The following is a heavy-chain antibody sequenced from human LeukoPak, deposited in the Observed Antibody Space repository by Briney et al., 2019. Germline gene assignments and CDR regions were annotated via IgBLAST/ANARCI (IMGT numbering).Heavy chain of an antibody. D-gene: IGHD3-22*01. CDR3: ARDKEDSSGFPLGY. Sequence: GGSLRLSCAASGFTFNTYSMNWVRQAPGKGLEWISYISDSSNTIFYADSVKGRFSISRDNAKNTLYLQMNSLRAEDTAVYYCARDKEDSSGFPLGYWGQGTLVTVSS. J-gene: IGHJ4*02. CDR1: GFTFNTYS. CDR2: ISDSSNTI. V-gene: IGHV3-48*04.